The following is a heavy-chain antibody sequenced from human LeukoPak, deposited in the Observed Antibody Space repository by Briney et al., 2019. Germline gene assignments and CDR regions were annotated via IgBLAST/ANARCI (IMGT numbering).Heavy chain of an antibody. CDR2: ISSSSSYI. Sequence: GGSLRLSCAASGFTFSSYAMSWVRQAPGKGLEWVSSISSSSSYIYYADSVKGRFTISRDNAKNSLYLQMNSLRAEDTAVYYCARDMVEAGMDVWGKGTTVTVSS. CDR3: ARDMVEAGMDV. D-gene: IGHD4/OR15-4a*01. J-gene: IGHJ6*03. CDR1: GFTFSSYA. V-gene: IGHV3-21*01.